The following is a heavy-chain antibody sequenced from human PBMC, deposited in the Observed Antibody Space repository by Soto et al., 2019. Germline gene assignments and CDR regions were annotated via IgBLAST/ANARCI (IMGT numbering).Heavy chain of an antibody. D-gene: IGHD1-26*01. CDR3: ARVVGALGHWFDP. CDR1: GFTFSSYW. J-gene: IGHJ5*02. CDR2: IKQDGSEK. V-gene: IGHV3-7*05. Sequence: SGGSLRLSCAASGFTFSSYWMSWVRQAPGKGLEWVANIKQDGSEKYYVDSVKGRFTISRDNAKNSLYLQMNSLRSDDTAVYYCARVVGALGHWFDPWGQGTLVTVSS.